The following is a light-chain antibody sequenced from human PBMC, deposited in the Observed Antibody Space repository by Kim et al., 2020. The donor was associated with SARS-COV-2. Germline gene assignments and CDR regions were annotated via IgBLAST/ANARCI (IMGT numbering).Light chain of an antibody. J-gene: IGLJ3*02. V-gene: IGLV2-11*03. CDR3: CSFAGMYTHV. CDR2: SVT. CDR1: GSDVGAYTY. Sequence: GQSDTIPCTGTGSDVGAYTYISWYQQHTGKAPKLIIYSVTERPSGVPDRFSGSKSGPTASLTISGLQADDEADYYCCSFAGMYTHVFGGGTKVTVL.